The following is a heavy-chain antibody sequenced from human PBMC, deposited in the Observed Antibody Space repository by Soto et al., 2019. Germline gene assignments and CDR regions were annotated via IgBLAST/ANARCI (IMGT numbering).Heavy chain of an antibody. J-gene: IGHJ4*02. V-gene: IGHV3-33*01. CDR2: IWHDGGNK. D-gene: IGHD3-16*01. CDR3: ARDGDVNTGFGKDY. CDR1: GFTFSSYG. Sequence: QVQLVESGGGVDQHGRSLRLSCAASGFTFSSYGMHWVRQAPGKGLEWVAFIWHDGGNKFYAESVKGRFTISRDNSKNTLYLQMTSLSAEDTAMYYCARDGDVNTGFGKDYWGQGTLVTVSS.